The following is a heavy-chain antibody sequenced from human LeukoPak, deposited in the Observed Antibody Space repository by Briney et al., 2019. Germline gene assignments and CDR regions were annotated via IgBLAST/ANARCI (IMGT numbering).Heavy chain of an antibody. Sequence: GGSLRLSCAASGFTFSSYAMSWVRQAPGKGLEWVSAISGSGGSTYYADSVKGRFTISRDNSKNTLYLQMNSLRAEDTAVYYCAKGGYSGYYYGYFDYWGQGTLVTVSS. V-gene: IGHV3-23*01. CDR1: GFTFSSYA. J-gene: IGHJ4*02. CDR2: ISGSGGST. D-gene: IGHD3-22*01. CDR3: AKGGYSGYYYGYFDY.